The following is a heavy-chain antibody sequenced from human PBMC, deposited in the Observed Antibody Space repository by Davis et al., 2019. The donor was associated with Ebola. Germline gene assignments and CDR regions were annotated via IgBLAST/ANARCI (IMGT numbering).Heavy chain of an antibody. CDR1: GASMSSGSYY. J-gene: IGHJ6*02. CDR2: IYTSAGS. V-gene: IGHV4-61*09. Sequence: PSETLSLTCTVSGASMSSGSYYWSWIRQPAGKGLEWIGQIYTSAGSNYNPSLKSRATMSVDTSKNQFSLKLTSVTAADTAVHYCARNGSATYYDSRYYGIDVWGHGTTVTVSS. D-gene: IGHD3-10*01. CDR3: ARNGSATYYDSRYYGIDV.